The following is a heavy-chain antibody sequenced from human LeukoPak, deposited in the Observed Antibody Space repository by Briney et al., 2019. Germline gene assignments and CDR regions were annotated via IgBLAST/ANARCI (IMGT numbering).Heavy chain of an antibody. CDR1: GGSISSSNYY. CDR2: IYYSGST. J-gene: IGHJ4*02. D-gene: IGHD3-10*01. V-gene: IGHV4-39*07. Sequence: SETLSLTCTVSGGSISSSNYYWGWIRQPPGKGLEWIGSIYYSGSTYYNPSLKSRVTMSVDTSKNQFSLKLSSVTAADTAVYYCARDTLLTMVRGVIPFDYWGQGTLVTVSS. CDR3: ARDTLLTMVRGVIPFDY.